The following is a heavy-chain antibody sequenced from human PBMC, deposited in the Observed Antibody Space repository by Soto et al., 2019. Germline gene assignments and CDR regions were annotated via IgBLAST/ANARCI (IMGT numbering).Heavy chain of an antibody. V-gene: IGHV2-5*02. D-gene: IGHD2-2*01. CDR1: WLSLSTSGVG. J-gene: IGHJ6*02. CDR2: ISWADDK. Sequence: TVGLACSSWWLSLSTSGVGVGWIRQPPGKALEWLALISWADDKRYSPSLKSMLTITKDTSKNQVVLTMTNMDPVDTATYYCAHTCDRTSPHQAPLYYGMAVRRHRTTVLV. CDR3: AHTCDRTSPHQAPLYYGMAV.